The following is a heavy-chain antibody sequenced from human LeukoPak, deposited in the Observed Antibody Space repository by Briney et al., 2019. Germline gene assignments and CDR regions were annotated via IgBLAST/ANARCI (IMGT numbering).Heavy chain of an antibody. D-gene: IGHD6-13*01. CDR1: GGTFSSYA. J-gene: IGHJ5*02. V-gene: IGHV1-69*13. CDR3: ARHIAAAGINWFDP. CDR2: IIPIFGTA. Sequence: ASVKVSCKASGGTFSSYAISWVRQAPGQGLEWMGGIIPIFGTANYAQKFQGRVTITADESTSTAYMELSSLRSEDTAVYYCARHIAAAGINWFDPWGQGTLVTVSS.